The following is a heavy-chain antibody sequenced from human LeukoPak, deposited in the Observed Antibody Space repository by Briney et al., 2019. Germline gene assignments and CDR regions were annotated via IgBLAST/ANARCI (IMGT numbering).Heavy chain of an antibody. Sequence: ASVKVSCKASGYTLTSYDINWVRQATGQGLEWMGWMNPNSGRTGYAQNFQGRVTMTEDTSTDTAYMELSSLRSEDTAVYYCATDLSSSWSWGQGTLVTVSS. CDR3: ATDLSSSWS. D-gene: IGHD6-13*01. CDR1: GYTLTSYD. J-gene: IGHJ4*02. CDR2: MNPNSGRT. V-gene: IGHV1-8*01.